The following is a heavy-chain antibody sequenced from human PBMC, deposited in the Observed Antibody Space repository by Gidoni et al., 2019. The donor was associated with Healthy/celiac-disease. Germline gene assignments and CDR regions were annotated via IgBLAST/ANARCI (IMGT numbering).Heavy chain of an antibody. Sequence: GRIKSKTDGGTTDYAAPVKGRFTISRDDSKNTLYLQMNSLKTEDTAVYYCTTDPPKTYGSRAFDYWGQGTLVTVSS. V-gene: IGHV3-15*07. D-gene: IGHD3-10*01. CDR3: TTDPPKTYGSRAFDY. J-gene: IGHJ4*02. CDR2: IKSKTDGGTT.